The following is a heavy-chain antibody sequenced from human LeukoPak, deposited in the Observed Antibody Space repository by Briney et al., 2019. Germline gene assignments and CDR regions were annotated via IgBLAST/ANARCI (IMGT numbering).Heavy chain of an antibody. CDR3: ARETSGYYYDSSGELGY. D-gene: IGHD3-22*01. J-gene: IGHJ4*02. CDR1: GGSISSYY. Sequence: PSETLSLTCTVSGGSISSYYWSWIRQPPGKGLEWIGRIYTSGSTNYNPSLKSRVTMSVDPAKNQFSLKLSSVTAADTAVYYCARETSGYYYDSSGELGYWGQGTLVTVSS. CDR2: IYTSGST. V-gene: IGHV4-4*07.